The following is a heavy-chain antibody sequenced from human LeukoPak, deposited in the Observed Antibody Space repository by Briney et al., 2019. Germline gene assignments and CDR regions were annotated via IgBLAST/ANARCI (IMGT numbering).Heavy chain of an antibody. Sequence: ASVKVSCKASGYTFTGYYMHWVRQATGQGLEWMGWMNPNSGNTGYAQKFQGRVTMTRNTSISTAYMELSSLRSEDTAVYYCARGQSSGWSDWGQGTLVTVSS. CDR3: ARGQSSGWSD. CDR1: GYTFTGYY. J-gene: IGHJ4*02. D-gene: IGHD6-19*01. V-gene: IGHV1-8*02. CDR2: MNPNSGNT.